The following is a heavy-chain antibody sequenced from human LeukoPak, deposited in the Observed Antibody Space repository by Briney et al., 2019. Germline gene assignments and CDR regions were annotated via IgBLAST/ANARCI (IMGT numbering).Heavy chain of an antibody. J-gene: IGHJ6*02. CDR1: GGFISTFY. CDR3: ARAHQNYYYGMDV. Sequence: SETLSLTCTVSGGFISTFYWSWIRQPPGKGLEWIGYVYYSGSTNYSPSPKSRVTISVDTPKNQFSLKLSSVTAADTAVYYCARAHQNYYYGMDVWGQGTTVTVSS. V-gene: IGHV4-59*01. CDR2: VYYSGST.